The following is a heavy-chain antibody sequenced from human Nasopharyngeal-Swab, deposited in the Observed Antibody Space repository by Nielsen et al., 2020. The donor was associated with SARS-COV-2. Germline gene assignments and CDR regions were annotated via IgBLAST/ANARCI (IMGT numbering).Heavy chain of an antibody. D-gene: IGHD4-23*01. V-gene: IGHV3-64*04. J-gene: IGHJ6*03. Sequence: GESLKISCSASGFTFSSYAMHWVRQAPGKGLEYVSAISSNGGSTYYADSVKGRFTISRDNSKNTLYLQMNSLRAEDTAVYYCATGSTTVVTPEYYYYMDVWGKGTTVTVSS. CDR1: GFTFSSYA. CDR3: ATGSTTVVTPEYYYYMDV. CDR2: ISSNGGST.